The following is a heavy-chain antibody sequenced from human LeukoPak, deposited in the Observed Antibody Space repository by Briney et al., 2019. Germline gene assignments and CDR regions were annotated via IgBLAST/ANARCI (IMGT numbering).Heavy chain of an antibody. V-gene: IGHV3-7*01. CDR3: ARWGLSYTIDY. CDR1: GFTFRTYL. CDR2: INPGGSAK. Sequence: GGSLRLSCAASGFTFRTYLMAWVRQAPGKGLDWVANINPGGSAKYYVDYVKGQFTISRDHAKTSLYLQMDSLRAEDTAVYTCARWGLSYTIDYWGQGTLVTVSS. J-gene: IGHJ4*02. D-gene: IGHD2-21*01.